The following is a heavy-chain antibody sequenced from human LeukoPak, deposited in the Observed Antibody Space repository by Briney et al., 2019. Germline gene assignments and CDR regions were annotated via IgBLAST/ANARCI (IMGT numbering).Heavy chain of an antibody. J-gene: IGHJ3*02. V-gene: IGHV1-18*01. CDR1: GYTFSNYG. CDR2: ISSYNGNT. Sequence: ASVKVSCKASGYTFSNYGISWVRQAPGQGLEWMGWISSYNGNTNYAQKLQGRVTMSTDTSTGTAYMELRSLRSDDTAVYYCARQGSGGRAFDIWGQGTMVTVSS. D-gene: IGHD1-26*01. CDR3: ARQGSGGRAFDI.